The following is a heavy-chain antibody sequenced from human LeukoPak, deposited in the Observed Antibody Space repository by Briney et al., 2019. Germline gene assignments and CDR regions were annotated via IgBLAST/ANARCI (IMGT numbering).Heavy chain of an antibody. J-gene: IGHJ4*02. CDR1: GGTFSSYA. CDR2: IIPIFGTA. CDR3: ARDSDPYYYDSSGYSHTYY. D-gene: IGHD3-22*01. V-gene: IGHV1-69*05. Sequence: ASVKVSCKASGGTFSSYAISWVRQAPGQGLEWMGGIIPIFGTANYAQKFQGRVTITTDESTSTAYMELSSLRSDDTAVYYCARDSDPYYYDSSGYSHTYYWGQGTLVTVSS.